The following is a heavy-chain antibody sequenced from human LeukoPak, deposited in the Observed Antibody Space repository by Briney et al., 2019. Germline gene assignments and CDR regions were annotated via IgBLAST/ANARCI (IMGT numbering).Heavy chain of an antibody. V-gene: IGHV3-7*01. CDR2: IGHDGTVK. CDR3: ARQSDIYSYAFDV. Sequence: PGGSLRLSCAASGFTFSTHWMTWVRQAPGKGLEWVANIGHDGTVKNYVDSLRARFTISRDNAKNSLYLLMDNLRAEDTALYFCARQSDIYSYAFDVWGQGTTVTVSS. CDR1: GFTFSTHW. D-gene: IGHD2-15*01. J-gene: IGHJ6*02.